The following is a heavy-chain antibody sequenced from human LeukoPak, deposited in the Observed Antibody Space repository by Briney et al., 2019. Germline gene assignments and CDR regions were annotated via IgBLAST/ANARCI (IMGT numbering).Heavy chain of an antibody. CDR2: IKSKTDGGTT. J-gene: IGHJ4*02. D-gene: IGHD6-19*01. Sequence: GGSLRLSCAASGFTFNNAWMSWVRQAPGRGLERIGHIKSKTDGGTTDYAAPVKGRFTISRDDSKNTLYLHMNSLTTEDTAVYSCTTGTSGWSSWGQGTLVTVSS. CDR3: TTGTSGWSS. V-gene: IGHV3-15*01. CDR1: GFTFNNAW.